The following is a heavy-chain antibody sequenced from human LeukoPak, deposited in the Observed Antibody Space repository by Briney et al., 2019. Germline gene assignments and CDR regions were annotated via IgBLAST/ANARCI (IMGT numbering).Heavy chain of an antibody. CDR2: ISGSGSST. J-gene: IGHJ4*02. Sequence: GGSLRLSCAASGFTFSSYCMSWVRQAPGKGLVWVSAISGSGSSTIYADSVKGRFTICRDNSKNTLYRQMNSLRAKDTAVYYCAKVLSFYYVSGRPFDYWGRGAMVSVPS. V-gene: IGHV3-23*01. CDR1: GFTFSSYC. D-gene: IGHD3-10*01. CDR3: AKVLSFYYVSGRPFDY.